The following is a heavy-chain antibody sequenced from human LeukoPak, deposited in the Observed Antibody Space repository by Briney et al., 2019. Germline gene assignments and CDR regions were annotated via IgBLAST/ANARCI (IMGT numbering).Heavy chain of an antibody. D-gene: IGHD5-24*01. V-gene: IGHV3-23*01. Sequence: PGGSLRLSXAASGFTFSSYAMSWVGQAPGKGLEWVSAIGGSGGSTYYADSVKGRFTISRDNSKNTLYLQMNSLRADDTAVYYCAIVHGDGYSYFDYWGQGTLVTVSS. CDR3: AIVHGDGYSYFDY. CDR2: IGGSGGST. J-gene: IGHJ4*02. CDR1: GFTFSSYA.